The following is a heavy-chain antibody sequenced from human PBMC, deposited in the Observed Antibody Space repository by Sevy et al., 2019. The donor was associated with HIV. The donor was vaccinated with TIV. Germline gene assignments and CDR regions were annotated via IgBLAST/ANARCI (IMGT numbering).Heavy chain of an antibody. CDR1: GFTFSSYS. CDR2: ISSSSSTI. CDR3: ARVGKGFQH. V-gene: IGHV3-48*02. J-gene: IGHJ1*01. Sequence: GESLKISCAASGFTFSSYSMNWVRQAPGKGLEWVSYISSSSSTIYYADSVKGRFTISRDNAKNSLYLQMNSLRDKDTAVYYCARVGKGFQHWGQGTLVTVSS.